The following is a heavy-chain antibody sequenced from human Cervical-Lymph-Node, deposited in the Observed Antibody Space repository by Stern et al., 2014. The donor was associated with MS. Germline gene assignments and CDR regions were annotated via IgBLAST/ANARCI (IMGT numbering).Heavy chain of an antibody. J-gene: IGHJ5*02. CDR2: INPNRGGT. V-gene: IGHV1-2*02. CDR1: GYAFTGYY. CDR3: ARQRTPMVRGVRPNDVNLPDP. D-gene: IGHD3-10*01. Sequence: VQLVESGAEVKKPGASVKVSCKASGYAFTGYYMHWVRQAPGQGLEWMGWINPNRGGTNSAQKFQGRVTMTRDTSISTVNMEVSRLRSDDTAVYYCARQRTPMVRGVRPNDVNLPDPWGQGTLVTVSS.